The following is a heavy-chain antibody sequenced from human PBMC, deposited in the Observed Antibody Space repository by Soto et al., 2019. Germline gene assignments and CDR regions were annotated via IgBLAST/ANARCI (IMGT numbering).Heavy chain of an antibody. CDR2: ISSYNANT. CDR3: ARTSPYCGADCSPYYFDY. J-gene: IGHJ4*02. CDR1: GYTFSSYG. Sequence: ASVKVSCKASGYTFSSYGISWVRQAPGQGLEWMGWISSYNANTNYAQKLQGRATMTTDTSTRTAYMELRSLSSDDTAVYYCARTSPYCGADCSPYYFDYWGQGTLVTVSS. D-gene: IGHD2-21*02. V-gene: IGHV1-18*01.